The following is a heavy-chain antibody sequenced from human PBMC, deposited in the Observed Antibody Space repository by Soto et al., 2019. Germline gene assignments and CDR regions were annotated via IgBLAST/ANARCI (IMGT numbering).Heavy chain of an antibody. J-gene: IGHJ4*02. CDR3: AKDIRDCSGGSCYTIFDY. Sequence: EVQLVESGGGLVQPGRSLRLSCAASGFTFDDYAMHWVRQAPGKGLEWVSGISWNSGSIGYADSVKGRFTISRDNAKNSLYLQMNSLRAEDTALYYCAKDIRDCSGGSCYTIFDYWGQGTLVTVSS. CDR2: ISWNSGSI. V-gene: IGHV3-9*01. D-gene: IGHD2-15*01. CDR1: GFTFDDYA.